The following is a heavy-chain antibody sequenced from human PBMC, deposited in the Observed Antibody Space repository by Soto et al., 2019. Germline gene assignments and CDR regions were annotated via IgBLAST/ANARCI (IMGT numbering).Heavy chain of an antibody. V-gene: IGHV4-39*01. CDR3: ARHGSN. Sequence: SETLSLTCTVSGVSISNSSYFWGWVRRPPGKGLEWIGTVYYSGITYYNPSLKSRVTISVDTSKNQFSLKLTSVTAADTAVYYCARHGSNWGQGTLVTVS. CDR2: VYYSGIT. CDR1: GVSISNSSYF. J-gene: IGHJ4*02.